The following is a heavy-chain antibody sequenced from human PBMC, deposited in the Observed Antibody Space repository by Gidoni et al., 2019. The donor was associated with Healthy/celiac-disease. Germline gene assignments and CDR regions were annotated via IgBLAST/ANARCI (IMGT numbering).Heavy chain of an antibody. Sequence: QVQLVESGGGVVQPGRSLRLSCAASGFTFSSYGMHWVRQAPGKGLAWVAVIWYDGSNKYYADSVKGRFTISRDNSKNTLYLQMNSLRAEDTAVYYCARGYDSSGYFDYWGQGTLVTVSS. V-gene: IGHV3-33*01. CDR3: ARGYDSSGYFDY. J-gene: IGHJ4*02. CDR1: GFTFSSYG. D-gene: IGHD3-22*01. CDR2: IWYDGSNK.